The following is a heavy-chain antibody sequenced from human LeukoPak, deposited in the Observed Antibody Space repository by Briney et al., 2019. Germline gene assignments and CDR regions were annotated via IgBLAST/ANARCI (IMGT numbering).Heavy chain of an antibody. V-gene: IGHV3-48*03. CDR2: ISSSGSTI. CDR3: AKDRRYCSSTSCYDAYDAFDI. CDR1: GFTFSSYE. D-gene: IGHD2-2*01. J-gene: IGHJ3*02. Sequence: GGSLRLSCAASGFTFSSYEMNWVRQAPGKGLEWVSYISSSGSTIYYADSVKGRFTISRDNAKNSLYLQMNSLRAEDTAVYYCAKDRRYCSSTSCYDAYDAFDIWGQGTMVTVSS.